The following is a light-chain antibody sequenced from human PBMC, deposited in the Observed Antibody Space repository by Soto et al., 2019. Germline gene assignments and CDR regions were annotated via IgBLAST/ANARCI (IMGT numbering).Light chain of an antibody. CDR1: QSVNNNY. CDR2: GAS. Sequence: EIVLTQSPGTLSLSPGERATLSCRASQSVNNNYLAWYPQKRGQAPRLLVYGASTRATGIPDRSSGSVSGTNFALISSRLDNRDFAVNYCEQYGRSTTFGGGTKVEIK. CDR3: EQYGRSTT. V-gene: IGKV3-20*01. J-gene: IGKJ4*01.